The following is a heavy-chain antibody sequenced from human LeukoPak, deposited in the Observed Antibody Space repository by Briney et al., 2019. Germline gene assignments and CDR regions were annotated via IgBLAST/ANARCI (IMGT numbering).Heavy chain of an antibody. J-gene: IGHJ4*02. CDR1: GFTFSSYW. CDR2: IKEDGSEK. CDR3: AREIGSAARGR. V-gene: IGHV3-7*05. D-gene: IGHD6-13*01. Sequence: GGSLRLSCASSGFTFSSYWMSWVRRAPGKGLEWVANIKEDGSEKYYVDSVKGRFTISRDNAKNSVFLQMNSLRAEDTAVYYCAREIGSAARGRWGQGTLVTVSS.